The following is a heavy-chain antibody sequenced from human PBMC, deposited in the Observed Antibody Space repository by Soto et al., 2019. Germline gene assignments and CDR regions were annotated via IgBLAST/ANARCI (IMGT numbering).Heavy chain of an antibody. V-gene: IGHV4-4*02. J-gene: IGHJ4*02. CDR3: ARSITFDWLFFDN. Sequence: SETLSLTCAVSGGSISRSNWWSWVRQPPGKGLEWIGQIYHSGSTNYHPSLKSRVTISVDKSKNQFSLKLTSLTAADTAVYYCARSITFDWLFFDNWGQGTLVTVSS. D-gene: IGHD3-9*01. CDR2: IYHSGST. CDR1: GGSISRSNW.